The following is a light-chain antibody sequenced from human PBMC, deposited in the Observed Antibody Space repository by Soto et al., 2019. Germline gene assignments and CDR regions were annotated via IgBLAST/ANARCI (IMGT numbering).Light chain of an antibody. Sequence: VLTQSPATLSLSPGERATLSCRASQSVGNYLAWYQQKSGQAPSLLIYGASNRATGIPARFSGSGSGTDFTLTISCLQSEDFATYYCQQLRMYPSTFGGGTKVDIK. CDR1: QSVGNY. J-gene: IGKJ4*01. CDR2: GAS. CDR3: QQLRMYPST. V-gene: IGKV3-11*01.